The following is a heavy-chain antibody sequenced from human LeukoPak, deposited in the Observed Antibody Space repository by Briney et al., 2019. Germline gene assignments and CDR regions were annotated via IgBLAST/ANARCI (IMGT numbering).Heavy chain of an antibody. CDR1: GLSFSGYS. Sequence: GGSLRLSCVVSGLSFSGYSMIWVRQTPGKGLEWVSEISGSGDRTYYPDSVKGRFTISRDNSKNTLYLQMTSLRVEDTAIYYCARGFTGASDYWGQGTLVTVPS. D-gene: IGHD1-14*01. CDR2: ISGSGDRT. V-gene: IGHV3-23*01. J-gene: IGHJ4*02. CDR3: ARGFTGASDY.